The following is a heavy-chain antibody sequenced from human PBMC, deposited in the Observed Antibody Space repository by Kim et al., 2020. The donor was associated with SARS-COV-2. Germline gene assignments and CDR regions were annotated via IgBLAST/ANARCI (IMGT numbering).Heavy chain of an antibody. CDR3: ARHFEFRHPANWFDP. J-gene: IGHJ5*02. V-gene: IGHV4-39*01. Sequence: PSSKSRVTISLATSKNQFSLKLSSVTAADTAVYYCARHFEFRHPANWFDPWGQGTLVTVSS. D-gene: IGHD3-10*01.